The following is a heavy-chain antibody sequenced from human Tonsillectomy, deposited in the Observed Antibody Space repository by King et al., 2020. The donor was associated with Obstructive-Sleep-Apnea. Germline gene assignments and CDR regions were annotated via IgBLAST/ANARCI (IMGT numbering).Heavy chain of an antibody. CDR3: ADEGRGGRHSQY. CDR1: GLTFSDYA. CDR2: INRRGTT. V-gene: IGHV3-23*04. J-gene: IGHJ4*02. D-gene: IGHD1-26*01. Sequence: VQLVESGGGLVQPGWSLRLSCAASGLTFSDYAMGWVRQAPGQGLEWVSAINRRGTTYYADSVKGRFTISRDNSKNTVSLQMNSLRADDTALYDCADEGRGGRHSQYWGQGPLVTLSS.